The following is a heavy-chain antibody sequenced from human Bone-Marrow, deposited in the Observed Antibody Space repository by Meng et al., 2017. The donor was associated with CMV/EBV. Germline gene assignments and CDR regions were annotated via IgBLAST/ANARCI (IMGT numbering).Heavy chain of an antibody. D-gene: IGHD3-22*01. CDR1: GDSVSSNSAA. CDR3: ARDYYDSGAYYYTEEYYHGLDG. Sequence: SQTLSLTCAISGDSVSSNSAAWNWIRQSPSRGLEWLGRTYYRSKWYDDYAMAVKSRITINPDTSKNQFSLQLNSVTPEDTAVYYCARDYYDSGAYYYTEEYYHGLDGWGQGTTVTVSS. V-gene: IGHV6-1*01. CDR2: TYYRSKWYD. J-gene: IGHJ6*02.